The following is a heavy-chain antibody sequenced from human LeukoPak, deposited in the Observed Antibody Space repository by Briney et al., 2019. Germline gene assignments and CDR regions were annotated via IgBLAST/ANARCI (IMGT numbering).Heavy chain of an antibody. J-gene: IGHJ4*02. CDR2: ISSDGSST. CDR3: ARAPESLSSSDY. D-gene: IGHD3-10*01. CDR1: GFTFSHYW. V-gene: IGHV3-74*01. Sequence: GGSLRLSCAASGFTFSHYWMHLVRQAPGKGLVWLSRISSDGSSTTYADSVKGRFTVSRDNAKNTLYLQMNSLRAEDTAVYYCARAPESLSSSDYWGQGTLVTVSS.